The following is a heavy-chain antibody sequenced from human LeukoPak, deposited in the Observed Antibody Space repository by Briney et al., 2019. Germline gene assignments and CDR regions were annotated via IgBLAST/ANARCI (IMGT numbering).Heavy chain of an antibody. CDR2: IYPGDSDT. CDR3: ARLGQRDYYDSSGYFPFDY. Sequence: GESLKISCKGSGYSFTSYWIGWVRQMPGKGLEWMGIIYPGDSDTRYSPSFQGQVTISADKSISTAYLQWSSLKASDTAMYYCARLGQRDYYDSSGYFPFDYWGQGPLVTVSS. J-gene: IGHJ4*02. V-gene: IGHV5-51*01. D-gene: IGHD3-22*01. CDR1: GYSFTSYW.